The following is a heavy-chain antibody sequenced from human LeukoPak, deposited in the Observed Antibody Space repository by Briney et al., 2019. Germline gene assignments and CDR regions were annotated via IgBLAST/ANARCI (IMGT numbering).Heavy chain of an antibody. J-gene: IGHJ4*02. V-gene: IGHV4-59*01. CDR2: SYYNGNT. Sequence: PSETLSLTCTVSGGSITNYYWSWIRQPPGKGLEWIGFSYYNGNTNYNPSLKSRVTISVDMSKNQFSLSLRSVTAADTAVYYCAKDPNSSGWYEGVFDYWGQGTLVTVSS. CDR3: AKDPNSSGWYEGVFDY. CDR1: GGSITNYY. D-gene: IGHD6-19*01.